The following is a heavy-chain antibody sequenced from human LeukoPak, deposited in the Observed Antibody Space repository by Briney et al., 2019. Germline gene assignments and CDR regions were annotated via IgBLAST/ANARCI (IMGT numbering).Heavy chain of an antibody. V-gene: IGHV3-30*02. CDR2: IRLDGNDK. CDR3: AKVTSGYQSDY. CDR1: GFTFSSHG. Sequence: PGGSLRLSCAASGFTFSSHGMYWVRQAPGKGREWVAFIRLDGNDKYYTDSVKGRFTISRDNSKNMLYLQMNSLGAEDTAVYYCAKVTSGYQSDYWGQGTLVTVSS. D-gene: IGHD3-22*01. J-gene: IGHJ4*02.